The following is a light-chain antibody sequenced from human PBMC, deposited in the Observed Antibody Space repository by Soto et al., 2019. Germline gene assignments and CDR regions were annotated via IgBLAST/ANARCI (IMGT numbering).Light chain of an antibody. CDR2: GAS. Sequence: IVMTHSPATLSVSPGEVVTLSFRASQSVRSHLAWYQQKPGQPPRLLIYGASTRATGIPARFSGSGFGTEFTLTISSLQSEDFAVYYCQKYKNWPWKFGQGTKVDIK. J-gene: IGKJ1*01. CDR3: QKYKNWPWK. CDR1: QSVRSH. V-gene: IGKV3-15*01.